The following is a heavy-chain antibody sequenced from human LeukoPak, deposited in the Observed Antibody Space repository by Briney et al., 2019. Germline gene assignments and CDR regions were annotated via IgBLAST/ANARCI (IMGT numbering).Heavy chain of an antibody. V-gene: IGHV1-69*05. CDR3: AREGSSSSTFDF. D-gene: IGHD6-6*01. CDR1: GGTFSSYA. Sequence: SVKVSCKVSGGTFSSYAISWVRQAPGQGLEWMGGIIPILGTANYAQKFQGRVTITTDESTSTAYMELSSLRSEDTAVYYCAREGSSSSTFDFWGQGTLVTVSS. CDR2: IIPILGTA. J-gene: IGHJ4*02.